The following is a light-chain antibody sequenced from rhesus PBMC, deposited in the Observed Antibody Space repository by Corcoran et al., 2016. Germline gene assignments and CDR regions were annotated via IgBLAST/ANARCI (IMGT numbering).Light chain of an antibody. J-gene: IGLJ1*01. CDR1: SSDIGGYNY. V-gene: IGLV2-32*01. CDR3: CSYACIYPYI. Sequence: AALTKPRSVSGSPGQSVTISCTGTSSDIGGYNYVSWYQQHPGTAPKLMIYGVSRRPSWVSDRFSGSKSGNTASLTISGLQAEDEADYYCCSYACIYPYIFDVGTRLTVL. CDR2: GVS.